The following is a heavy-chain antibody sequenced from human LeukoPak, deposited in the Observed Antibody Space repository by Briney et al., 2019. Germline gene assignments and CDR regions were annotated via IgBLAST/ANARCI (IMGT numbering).Heavy chain of an antibody. J-gene: IGHJ5*02. D-gene: IGHD2-15*01. V-gene: IGHV5-51*01. CDR3: ARRRGYCSGGSCYPDAIDP. CDR2: IYPGDSDT. Sequence: GESLKISFKGSGYRFTSYWIGWVRPMPGKGLEWMGIIYPGDSDTRYSPSFQGQVTISADKSISTAYLQWSSLKASDTARYYCARRRGYCSGGSCYPDAIDPWGQGTLVTVSS. CDR1: GYRFTSYW.